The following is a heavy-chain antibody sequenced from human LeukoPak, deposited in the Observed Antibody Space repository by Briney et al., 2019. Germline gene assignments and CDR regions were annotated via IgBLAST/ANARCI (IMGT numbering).Heavy chain of an antibody. CDR1: GYTFTSYG. CDR2: ISAYNGNT. CDR3: ARDVLGDYGDYLTDY. Sequence: ASVKVSCKASGYTFTSYGISWVRQAPGQGLEWMGWISAYNGNTNYAQKLQGRVTMTTDTSTSTAYMELRSLRSDDTAVYYCARDVLGDYGDYLTDYWGQGTLVTVSS. J-gene: IGHJ4*02. V-gene: IGHV1-18*01. D-gene: IGHD4-17*01.